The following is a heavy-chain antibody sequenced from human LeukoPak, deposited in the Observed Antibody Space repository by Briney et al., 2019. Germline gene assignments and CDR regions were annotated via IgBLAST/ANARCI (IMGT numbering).Heavy chain of an antibody. Sequence: SVKISCKASGYTFTSYDISWVRQAPGQELVWMGGIISIFGTANYAQKFQGRVTITADESTSTAYMELSSLRSEDTAVYYCARGYGDYDLRSAFDIWGQGTMVTVSS. CDR2: IISIFGTA. J-gene: IGHJ3*02. CDR3: ARGYGDYDLRSAFDI. V-gene: IGHV1-69*13. D-gene: IGHD4-17*01. CDR1: GYTFTSYD.